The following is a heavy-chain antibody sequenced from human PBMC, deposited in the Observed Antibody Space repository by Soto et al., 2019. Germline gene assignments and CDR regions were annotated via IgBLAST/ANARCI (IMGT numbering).Heavy chain of an antibody. J-gene: IGHJ5*02. CDR3: ARDNGIEGSFDP. Sequence: GWSLRLSCAASGFTFSTYSMNWVRQAPGKGLEWVSYITYSGGTKYYADSVKGRFTISRDNAKNSLYLQMNSLRDEDTAVYYCARDNGIEGSFDPWGQGTLVTVSS. CDR2: ITYSGGTK. CDR1: GFTFSTYS. V-gene: IGHV3-48*02.